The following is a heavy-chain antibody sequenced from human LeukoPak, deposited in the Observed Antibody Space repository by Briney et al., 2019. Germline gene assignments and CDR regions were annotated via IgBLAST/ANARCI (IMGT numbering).Heavy chain of an antibody. CDR2: INHSGST. CDR1: GGSFSGYY. J-gene: IGHJ4*02. V-gene: IGHV4-34*01. CDR3: ARCSSGSYRDY. Sequence: SETLSLTCAVYGGSFSGYYWSWIRQPPGKGLEWIGEINHSGSTNYNPSLKSRVTISVDTSKYQFSLKLSSVTAADTAVYYCARCSSGSYRDYWGQGTLVTVSS. D-gene: IGHD6-19*01.